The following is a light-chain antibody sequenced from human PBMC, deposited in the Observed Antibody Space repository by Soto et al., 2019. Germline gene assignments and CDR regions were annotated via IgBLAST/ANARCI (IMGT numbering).Light chain of an antibody. Sequence: QSALTQPASVSGSPGQSITISCTGTSSDVGSYNLVSWYQQHPGKVPKLMIYEVSERPSGVSNRFSGSKSGNTASLTISGLQAEDDAYYYCCSYAGSVVFGGGTKLTVL. CDR3: CSYAGSVV. V-gene: IGLV2-23*02. CDR2: EVS. CDR1: SSDVGSYNL. J-gene: IGLJ2*01.